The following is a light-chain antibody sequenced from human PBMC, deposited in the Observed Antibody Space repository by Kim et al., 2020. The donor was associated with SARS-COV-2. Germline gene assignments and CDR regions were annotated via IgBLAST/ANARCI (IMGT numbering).Light chain of an antibody. Sequence: DIQMTQSPSSLSASVGDRVTITCRASQDISRYLNWYQQKPGKAPKLLIYTASSLQSGVPSRFTGSGSETDFTLTISSLQPEDFATYCCQQTYRASRTFGQGTKVDIK. V-gene: IGKV1-39*01. CDR2: TAS. J-gene: IGKJ1*01. CDR1: QDISRY. CDR3: QQTYRASRT.